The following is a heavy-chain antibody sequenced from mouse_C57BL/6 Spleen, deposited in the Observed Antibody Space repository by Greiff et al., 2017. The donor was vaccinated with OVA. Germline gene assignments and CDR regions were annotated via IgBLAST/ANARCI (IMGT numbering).Heavy chain of an antibody. D-gene: IGHD2-1*01. CDR3: ARIYYGNYWYFDV. CDR1: GNEFSSSW. Sequence: VTLQKNRTELVKPGASVHITNKASGNEFSSSWMNWVKQRPGKGLEWIGRIYPGDGDTNYNGKFKGKATLTADKSSSTAYMQLSSLTSEDSAVYFCARIYYGNYWYFDVWGTGTTVTVSS. J-gene: IGHJ1*03. V-gene: IGHV1-82*01. CDR2: IYPGDGDT.